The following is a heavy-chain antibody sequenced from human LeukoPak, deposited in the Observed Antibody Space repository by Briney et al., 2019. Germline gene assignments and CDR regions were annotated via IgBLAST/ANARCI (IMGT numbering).Heavy chain of an antibody. J-gene: IGHJ4*02. CDR2: INPNSGGT. D-gene: IGHD3-3*01. V-gene: IGHV1-2*02. CDR1: GYTFTGYY. Sequence: ASVKVSCKASGYTFTGYYMHWVRQAPGQGLGWMGWINPNSGGTNYAQKFQGRVTMTRDTSISTAYMELSRLRSDDTAVYYCARDHSAGTDFWSGYQQQYFDYWGQGTLVTVSS. CDR3: ARDHSAGTDFWSGYQQQYFDY.